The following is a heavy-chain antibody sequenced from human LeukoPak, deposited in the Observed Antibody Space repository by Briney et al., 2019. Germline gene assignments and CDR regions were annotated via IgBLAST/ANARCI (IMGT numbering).Heavy chain of an antibody. CDR1: GYSFTSYW. Sequence: KISCKGSGYSFTSYWIGWVRQAPGQGLGWMGGIIPIFGTANYAQKFQGRVTITADKSTSTAYMELSSLISEDTAVYYCARDKAPYSSSSWPFDYWGQGTLVTVSS. CDR2: IIPIFGTA. J-gene: IGHJ4*02. V-gene: IGHV1-69*06. D-gene: IGHD6-13*01. CDR3: ARDKAPYSSSSWPFDY.